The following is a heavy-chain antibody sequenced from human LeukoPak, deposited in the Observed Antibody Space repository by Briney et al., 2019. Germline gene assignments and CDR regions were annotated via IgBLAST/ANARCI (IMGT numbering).Heavy chain of an antibody. V-gene: IGHV1-46*01. CDR3: AREIGPRQLHLWGSAFDY. CDR2: INPSDGKT. Sequence: ASVKVSCKASGYTFTGYYMHWVRQAPGQGLEWMGLINPSDGKTSYAQKFQGRVTMTRDTSTSTVYMELSSLRSEDTAVYYCAREIGPRQLHLWGSAFDYWGQGTLVTVSS. D-gene: IGHD5-18*01. J-gene: IGHJ4*02. CDR1: GYTFTGYY.